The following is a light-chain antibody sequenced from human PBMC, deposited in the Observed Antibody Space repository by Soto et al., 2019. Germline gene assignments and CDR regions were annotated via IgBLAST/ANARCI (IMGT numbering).Light chain of an antibody. Sequence: QSALTQPASVSGSPGQSITISCSGNSSDIGGYNYVSWYQQRPGRAPKLIIYEVTNRPSGVSNRFSGSKSGNTASLTISGLQAEDEAAYYCSSFTSSLTLVKFGGGTKVTVL. V-gene: IGLV2-14*01. CDR2: EVT. J-gene: IGLJ2*01. CDR1: SSDIGGYNY. CDR3: SSFTSSLTLVK.